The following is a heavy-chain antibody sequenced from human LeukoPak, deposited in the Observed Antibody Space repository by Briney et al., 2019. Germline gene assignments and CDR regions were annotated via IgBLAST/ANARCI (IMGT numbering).Heavy chain of an antibody. D-gene: IGHD3-22*01. V-gene: IGHV4-30-2*01. J-gene: IGHJ4*02. CDR2: IYHSGST. Sequence: PSETLSLTCAVSGGSISSGGYSWSWIRQPPGKGLEWIGYIYHSGSTYYNPSLKSRITISVDRSKNQFSLKLSSVTAADTAVYYCARGGGYYVRSGPTLSFDYWGQGTLVTVSS. CDR3: ARGGGYYVRSGPTLSFDY. CDR1: GGSISSGGYS.